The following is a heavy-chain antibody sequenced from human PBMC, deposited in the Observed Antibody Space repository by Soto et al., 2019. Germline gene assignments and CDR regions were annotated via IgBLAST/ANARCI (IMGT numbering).Heavy chain of an antibody. J-gene: IGHJ4*02. CDR3: VLAVATKAPFGY. V-gene: IGHV3-23*01. CDR1: GFTFSSYA. D-gene: IGHD6-19*01. CDR2: ISSSGGST. Sequence: PGGSLRLSCAASGFTFSSYAMNWVRQAPGKGLEWVSTISSSGGSTYYADSVKGRFTVSRDNSKNTLYLQMNSLRAEDTAVHYCVLAVATKAPFGYWGQGTLVTVSS.